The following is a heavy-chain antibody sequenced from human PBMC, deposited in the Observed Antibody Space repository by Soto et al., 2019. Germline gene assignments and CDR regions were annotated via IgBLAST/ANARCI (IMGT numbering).Heavy chain of an antibody. CDR2: ISAYNGNT. CDR3: ARDWEQWPPNWGFDP. D-gene: IGHD6-19*01. CDR1: GYTFTSYG. J-gene: IGHJ5*02. V-gene: IGHV1-18*01. Sequence: ASVKVSCKASGYTFTSYGISWVRQAPGKGLEWMGWISAYNGNTNYAQKLQGRVTMTTDTSTSTAYMELRSLRSDDTAVYYRARDWEQWPPNWGFDPWGQGTLVTVSS.